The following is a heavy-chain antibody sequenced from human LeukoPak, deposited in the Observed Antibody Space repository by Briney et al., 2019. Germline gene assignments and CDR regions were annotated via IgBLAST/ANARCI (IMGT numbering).Heavy chain of an antibody. CDR2: IYYSGST. J-gene: IGHJ4*02. V-gene: IGHV4-39*01. CDR3: ARNPSYYYGSGSPYYFDY. Sequence: SETLSLTCTVSGGTISSSSYYWGWIRQPPGKGLEWIGSIYYSGSTYYNPSLRSRVTISVDTSKNQFSLKLSSVTAADTAVYYCARNPSYYYGSGSPYYFDYWGQGTLVTVSS. D-gene: IGHD3-10*01. CDR1: GGTISSSSYY.